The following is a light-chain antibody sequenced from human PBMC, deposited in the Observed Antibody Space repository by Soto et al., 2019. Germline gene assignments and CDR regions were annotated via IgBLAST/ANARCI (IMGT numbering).Light chain of an antibody. V-gene: IGKV3-20*01. Sequence: EIVLTQSPGTLSLSPGERATLSCRASQTVRTNYLAWFQHKPGQAPRLLIYGASSRATGIPDRFSGSGSGTDFTLTINSLEPEDFAVYFCQQYSESPLTFGGGTKVEIK. CDR2: GAS. CDR3: QQYSESPLT. CDR1: QTVRTNY. J-gene: IGKJ4*01.